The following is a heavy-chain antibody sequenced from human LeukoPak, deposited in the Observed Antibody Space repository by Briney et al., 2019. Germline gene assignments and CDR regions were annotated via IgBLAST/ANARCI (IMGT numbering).Heavy chain of an antibody. CDR1: GYSFTSYW. Sequence: GEFLKISCKGSGYSFTSYWIGWVRQIPGKGLEWMGIHYPGDSDTRYSPSFQGQVTISADKSISTAYLQWSSLKASDTAMYYCARQRIPGIAVAGTDYWGQGTLVTVSS. CDR3: ARQRIPGIAVAGTDY. D-gene: IGHD6-19*01. V-gene: IGHV5-51*01. CDR2: HYPGDSDT. J-gene: IGHJ4*02.